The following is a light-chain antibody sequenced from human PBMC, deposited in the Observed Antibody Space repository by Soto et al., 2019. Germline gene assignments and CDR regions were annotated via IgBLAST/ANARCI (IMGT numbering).Light chain of an antibody. CDR2: GTS. Sequence: VLSQSPAILSLSPWERATLSCRASQSVPSTYFAWYQQKAGQPPRLLISGTSNRATGIPDRFSGSGSGTDFTLTISRLEPEDFAVYVCQQFGNSPWTFGQGTKVDIK. V-gene: IGKV3-20*01. CDR1: QSVPSTY. CDR3: QQFGNSPWT. J-gene: IGKJ1*01.